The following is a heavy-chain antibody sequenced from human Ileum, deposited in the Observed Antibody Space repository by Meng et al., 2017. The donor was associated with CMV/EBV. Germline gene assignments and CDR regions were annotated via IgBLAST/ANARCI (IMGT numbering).Heavy chain of an antibody. CDR2: INPNSGGT. J-gene: IGHJ6*02. Sequence: SVKVSCLASGYTFTGYYMHWVRPAPGQGLEWMGWINPNSGGTNYAQKLQGRVTMTRDTSISTAYMDLSRLRADDTAVYYCARGSGSSLYGMDVWGQGTTVTVSS. D-gene: IGHD1-26*01. CDR1: GYTFTGYY. CDR3: ARGSGSSLYGMDV. V-gene: IGHV1-2*02.